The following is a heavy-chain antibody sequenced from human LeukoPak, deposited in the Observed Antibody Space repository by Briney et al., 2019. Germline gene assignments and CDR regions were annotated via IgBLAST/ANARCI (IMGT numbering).Heavy chain of an antibody. CDR3: VRDGDVYNSYQ. J-gene: IGHJ4*02. D-gene: IGHD5-24*01. CDR2: IKGDESWT. Sequence: GGSLRLSCAASGFTFRSHWMHWVRQAPGKGLVWVSRIKGDESWTNYADSVKGRFTISRDNAKNTLYLQMTSLRVEDTAMYYCVRDGDVYNSYQWGQGTLVTLSS. V-gene: IGHV3-74*01. CDR1: GFTFRSHW.